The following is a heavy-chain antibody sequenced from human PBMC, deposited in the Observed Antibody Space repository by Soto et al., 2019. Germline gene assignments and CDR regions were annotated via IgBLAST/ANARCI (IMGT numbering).Heavy chain of an antibody. CDR1: GFSFGTYV. Sequence: EVQLLESGGGMVEPRGSLKLSCAASGFSFGTYVMNWVRQAPGKGLEWVSGISGSGGRVYSADSVKGRFTISRDNSRNTLYLQMNSLRAEDTAIYYCAMTRLYDTGTYDYHRDALDIWGQGTQVTVSS. CDR3: AMTRLYDTGTYDYHRDALDI. J-gene: IGHJ3*02. D-gene: IGHD3-16*01. CDR2: ISGSGGRV. V-gene: IGHV3-23*01.